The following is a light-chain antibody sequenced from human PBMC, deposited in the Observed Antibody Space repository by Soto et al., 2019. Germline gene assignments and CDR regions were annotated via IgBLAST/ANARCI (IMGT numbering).Light chain of an antibody. CDR3: QQSYSTLYT. Sequence: DIQMTQSPSSLSASVGDRVTITCRASQSIDSYLNWYQQKPGKAPKLLIYTASSLQSGVPSRFSGSGFGTDFTLTISSVQPEDFATYYCQQSYSTLYTFGQGTKLEIE. V-gene: IGKV1-39*01. CDR1: QSIDSY. J-gene: IGKJ2*01. CDR2: TAS.